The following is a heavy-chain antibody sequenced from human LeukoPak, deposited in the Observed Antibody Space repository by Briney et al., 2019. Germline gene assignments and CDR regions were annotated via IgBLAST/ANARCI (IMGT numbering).Heavy chain of an antibody. J-gene: IGHJ4*02. CDR2: INHSGST. V-gene: IGHV4-34*01. Sequence: SETLSLTCAVYGGSFSGYYCSWIRQPPGKGLEWIGEINHSGSTNYNPSLKSRVTISVDTSKNQFSLKLSSVTAADTAVYYCARGRDRGRFFDYWGQGTLVTVSS. CDR1: GGSFSGYY. D-gene: IGHD2-15*01. CDR3: ARGRDRGRFFDY.